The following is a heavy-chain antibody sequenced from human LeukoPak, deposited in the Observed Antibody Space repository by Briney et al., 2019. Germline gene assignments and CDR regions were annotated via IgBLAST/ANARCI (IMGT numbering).Heavy chain of an antibody. CDR2: ISGSSNYI. CDR1: GFTFSTYS. V-gene: IGHV3-21*01. CDR3: ARLGTYYDILTGYSKPTLYFDY. D-gene: IGHD3-9*01. Sequence: PGGSLRLSCVASGFTFSTYSINWVRQAPGKGLGWVSSISGSSNYIYYADSVKGRFTISRDNAKNSLYLQMNSLRPEDTAVYYCARLGTYYDILTGYSKPTLYFDYWGQGTLVTVSS. J-gene: IGHJ4*02.